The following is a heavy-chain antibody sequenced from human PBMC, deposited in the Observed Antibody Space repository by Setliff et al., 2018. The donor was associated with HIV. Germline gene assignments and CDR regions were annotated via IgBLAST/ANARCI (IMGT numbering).Heavy chain of an antibody. D-gene: IGHD4-17*01. Sequence: LRLSCAASGFIFSSYAMSWVRQAPGKGLEWVSAISGSGANTYYADSVKGRFTISRDNSKNTLYLQMNSLRAEDTAVYYCARDPSTVTTDYYYMDVWGKGTTVTVS. V-gene: IGHV3-23*01. CDR3: ARDPSTVTTDYYYMDV. CDR2: ISGSGANT. CDR1: GFIFSSYA. J-gene: IGHJ6*03.